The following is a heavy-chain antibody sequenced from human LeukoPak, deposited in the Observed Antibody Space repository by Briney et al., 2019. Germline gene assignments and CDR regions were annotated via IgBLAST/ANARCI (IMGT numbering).Heavy chain of an antibody. Sequence: ASVKVSCKASGYTFTSYGISWVRQASGQGLEWMGWISTYNGATNYPQNLQGRVTMTTDTSTSTAYMELRSLRSDDTAVYYCASGPTYCSGGSCWVGNYWGQGTLVTVSS. CDR1: GYTFTSYG. D-gene: IGHD2-15*01. J-gene: IGHJ4*02. CDR3: ASGPTYCSGGSCWVGNY. CDR2: ISTYNGAT. V-gene: IGHV1-18*01.